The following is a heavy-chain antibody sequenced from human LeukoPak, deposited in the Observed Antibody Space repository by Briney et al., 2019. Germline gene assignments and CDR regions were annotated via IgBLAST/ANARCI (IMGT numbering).Heavy chain of an antibody. CDR3: ARESGGGNSFPNYYFDY. CDR2: IIPIFGTA. J-gene: IGHJ4*02. V-gene: IGHV1-69*06. Sequence: GASVKVSCTASGYTFTSYGISWVRQAPGQGLEWMGGIIPIFGTANYAQKFQGRVTITADKSTSTAYMELSSLRSEDTAVYYCARESGGGNSFPNYYFDYWGQGTLVTVSS. D-gene: IGHD4-23*01. CDR1: GYTFTSYG.